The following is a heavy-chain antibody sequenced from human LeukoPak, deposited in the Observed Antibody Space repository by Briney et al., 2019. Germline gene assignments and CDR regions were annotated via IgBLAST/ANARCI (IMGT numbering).Heavy chain of an antibody. CDR3: ARDSSEYQLDEYYFDY. J-gene: IGHJ4*02. CDR2: IKGDGSEK. Sequence: PGGSLRLSCAASGFTFSAYWMSWVRQAPGKGLEWVANIKGDGSEKYYVDSVKGRFTISRDNAKNSVYLQMNSLRAEDTAVYYCARDSSEYQLDEYYFDYWGQGTLVTVSS. CDR1: GFTFSAYW. V-gene: IGHV3-7*01. D-gene: IGHD2-2*01.